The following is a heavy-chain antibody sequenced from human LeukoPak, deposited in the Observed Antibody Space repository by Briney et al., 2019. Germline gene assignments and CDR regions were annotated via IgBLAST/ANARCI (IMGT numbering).Heavy chain of an antibody. Sequence: ASVKVSCKASGYTFTAYYMHCVRQAPGQGLDWMGWINPNSGGTNYAQKFQGRVTMTRDTSISTYYMELSRLRSADTAVYYCARDDISGTAFDFWGQGTLVTVSS. CDR2: INPNSGGT. V-gene: IGHV1-2*02. CDR1: GYTFTAYY. CDR3: ARDDISGTAFDF. J-gene: IGHJ4*02. D-gene: IGHD1-26*01.